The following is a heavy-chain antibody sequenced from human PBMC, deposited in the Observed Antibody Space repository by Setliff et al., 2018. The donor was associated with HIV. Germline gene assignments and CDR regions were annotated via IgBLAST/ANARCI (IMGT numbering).Heavy chain of an antibody. J-gene: IGHJ4*02. D-gene: IGHD3-22*01. CDR2: TRNKANTYTT. Sequence: GGSLRLSCAASGFTFSDYYMDWVRQAPGKGLEWVGRTRNKANTYTTKYAASVKGRFTISRDDSKNSLYLQMNSLKTEDTAVYFCARGESFYDSSGNYFDDWGQGTLVTVSS. V-gene: IGHV3-72*01. CDR3: ARGESFYDSSGNYFDD. CDR1: GFTFSDYY.